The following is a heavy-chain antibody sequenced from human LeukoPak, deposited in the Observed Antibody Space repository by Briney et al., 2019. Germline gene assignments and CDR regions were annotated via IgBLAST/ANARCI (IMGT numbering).Heavy chain of an antibody. CDR2: INPNSGGT. Sequence: GASEKVSCKASGYTFTGYYMHWVRQAPGQGLEWMGWINPNSGGTNYAQKFQDRVTMTRDTSISTAYMELSRLRSDDTAVYYCARDYDILTGYFDHWGQGTLVTVSS. CDR3: ARDYDILTGYFDH. V-gene: IGHV1-2*02. D-gene: IGHD3-9*01. CDR1: GYTFTGYY. J-gene: IGHJ4*02.